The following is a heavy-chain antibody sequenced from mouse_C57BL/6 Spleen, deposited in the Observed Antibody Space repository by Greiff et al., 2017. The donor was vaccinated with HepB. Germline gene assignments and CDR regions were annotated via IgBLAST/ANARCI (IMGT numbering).Heavy chain of an antibody. CDR3: ARHFSDGYCFDY. J-gene: IGHJ2*01. CDR2: ISSGGSYT. CDR1: GFTFSSYG. D-gene: IGHD2-3*01. Sequence: EVKLMESGGDLVKPGGSLKLSCAASGFTFSSYGMSWVRQTPDKRLEWVATISSGGSYTYYPDSVKGRFTISRDNAKNTLYLQMSSLKSEDTAMYYCARHFSDGYCFDYWGQGTTLTVSS. V-gene: IGHV5-6*01.